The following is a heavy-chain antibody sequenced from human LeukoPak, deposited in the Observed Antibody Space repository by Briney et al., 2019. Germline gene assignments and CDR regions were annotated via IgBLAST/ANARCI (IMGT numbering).Heavy chain of an antibody. V-gene: IGHV1-8*03. J-gene: IGHJ6*03. CDR3: ARAPSYCSGGSCYSGQYYYYYMDV. D-gene: IGHD2-15*01. Sequence: AASAKVSCKASGYTFTSYDINWVRQATGQGLEWMGWMNPNSGNTGYAQKFQGRVTITRNTSISTAYMELSSLRSEDTAVYYCARAPSYCSGGSCYSGQYYYYYMDVWGKGTTVTVSS. CDR1: GYTFTSYD. CDR2: MNPNSGNT.